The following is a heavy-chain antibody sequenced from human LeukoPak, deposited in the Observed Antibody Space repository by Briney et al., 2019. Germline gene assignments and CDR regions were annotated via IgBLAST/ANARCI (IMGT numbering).Heavy chain of an antibody. CDR2: VYPGDSDT. D-gene: IGHD1-14*01. CDR1: GYSFTRYW. CDR3: GRLSGEGSIIEY. V-gene: IGHV5-51*01. J-gene: IGHJ4*02. Sequence: GESLKISCRVFGYSFTRYWIGWVRQVPGKGLEWMGIVYPGDSDTRYSPSLRGQVTISADKSISTAYLQWSSLKASDTAFYYCGRLSGEGSIIEYWGQGTLVTVSS.